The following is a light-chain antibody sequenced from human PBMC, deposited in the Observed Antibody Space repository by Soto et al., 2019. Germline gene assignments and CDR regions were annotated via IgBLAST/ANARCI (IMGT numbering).Light chain of an antibody. CDR2: DAS. V-gene: IGKV3-20*01. J-gene: IGKJ2*01. Sequence: EIVLTQSPATLSLSPGERATLSCRASQSVSSTSLAWYQQKPGQAPRLLIYDASRRATGIPDRFSGSGSGTDFSLTISRLESEDFAVYYCQQYGRSPYTFGQGTKVDIK. CDR1: QSVSSTS. CDR3: QQYGRSPYT.